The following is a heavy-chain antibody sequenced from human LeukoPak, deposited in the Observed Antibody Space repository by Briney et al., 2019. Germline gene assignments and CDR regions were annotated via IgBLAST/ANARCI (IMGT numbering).Heavy chain of an antibody. CDR2: ISYDGSNK. J-gene: IGHJ4*02. V-gene: IGHV3-30-3*01. CDR1: GFTFSSYA. CDR3: ARENGISSSGFDY. Sequence: GGSLRLSCAASGFTFSSYAMHWVRQAPGKGLEWVAVISYDGSNKYYADSVKGRFTISRDNSKNTLYLQMNSLRAEDTVVYYCARENGISSSGFDYWGQGTLVTVSS. D-gene: IGHD6-6*01.